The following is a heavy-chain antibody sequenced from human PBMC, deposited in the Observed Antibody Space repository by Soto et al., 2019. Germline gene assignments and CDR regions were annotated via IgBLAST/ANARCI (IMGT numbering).Heavy chain of an antibody. V-gene: IGHV1-18*01. CDR2: ISAYNGNT. CDR1: GYTFTNYG. J-gene: IGHJ4*02. CDR3: ARVVWEYCSGGSCQVMDY. Sequence: QVQLVQSGAEVKKPGASVKVSCKASGYTFTNYGINWVRQAPGQGLEWMGWISAYNGNTNYAQKFQGRVTMTTDTSTSTAYMELRRLRSDDTAVYYCARVVWEYCSGGSCQVMDYWGQGTLVTVSS. D-gene: IGHD2-15*01.